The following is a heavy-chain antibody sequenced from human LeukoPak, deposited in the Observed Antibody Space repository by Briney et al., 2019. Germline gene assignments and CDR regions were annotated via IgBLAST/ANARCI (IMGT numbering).Heavy chain of an antibody. D-gene: IGHD6-13*01. CDR2: IGGSGSST. V-gene: IGHV3-23*01. CDR1: GFTFTSFT. CDR3: ARELAYSNN. J-gene: IGHJ4*02. Sequence: GGSLSPSCAASGFTFTSFTINWVRQAPGKGLEWVSSIGGSGSSTYYADSVKGRFTISRDNSKNTLYLQMNSLRAEDTSRYYCARELAYSNNWGQGTLVTVSS.